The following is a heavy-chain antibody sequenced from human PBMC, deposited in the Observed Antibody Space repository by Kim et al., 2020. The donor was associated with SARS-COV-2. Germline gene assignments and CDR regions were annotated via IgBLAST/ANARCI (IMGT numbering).Heavy chain of an antibody. Sequence: AESVKGRFTISGDTARNTLYRQLNSLRAEDTAVYYCARDQSRAGPTTVDYWGQGTLVTVSS. V-gene: IGHV3-74*01. D-gene: IGHD1-26*01. J-gene: IGHJ4*02. CDR3: ARDQSRAGPTTVDY.